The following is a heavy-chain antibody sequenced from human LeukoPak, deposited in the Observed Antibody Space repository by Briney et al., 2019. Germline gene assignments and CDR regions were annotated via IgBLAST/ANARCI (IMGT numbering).Heavy chain of an antibody. Sequence: PSETLSLTCTVSGGSISSYYWGWIRQPPGKGLEWIGSIYHSGSTYYNPSLKSRVTISVDTSKNQFSLKLNSVTAADTAVYYCARAVDSSGFSSFQYWGQGTLVTVSS. D-gene: IGHD3-22*01. V-gene: IGHV4-38-2*02. CDR1: GGSISSYY. CDR2: IYHSGST. CDR3: ARAVDSSGFSSFQY. J-gene: IGHJ1*01.